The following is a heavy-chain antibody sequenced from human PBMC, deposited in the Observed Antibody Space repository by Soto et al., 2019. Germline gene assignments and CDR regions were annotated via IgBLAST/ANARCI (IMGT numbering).Heavy chain of an antibody. CDR3: GSSLIGSSSWYGYYYYGMDV. V-gene: IGHV4-34*01. J-gene: IGHJ6*02. Sequence: QVQLQQWGAGLLKRSETLSLTCAVYGGSFSGSYWSWIRQPPGKGLEWIGEINHSGSTNYNPSLKGRVTISVDTPKNQFPQKLSSATAADTAVYYCGSSLIGSSSWYGYYYYGMDVWGQGTTVTVSS. D-gene: IGHD6-13*01. CDR2: INHSGST. CDR1: GGSFSGSY.